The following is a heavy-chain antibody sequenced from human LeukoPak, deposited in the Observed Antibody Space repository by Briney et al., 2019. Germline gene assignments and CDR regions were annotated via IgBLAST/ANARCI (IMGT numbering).Heavy chain of an antibody. J-gene: IGHJ3*02. Sequence: TGGSLRLSCAASGFTFSSYSMNWVRQAPGKGLEWVSSISSSSYIYYADSVKGRFTISRDNAKNSLYLQMNSLRAEDTAVYYCARVVTMIVVVTNDAFGIWGQGTMVTVSS. CDR3: ARVVTMIVVVTNDAFGI. D-gene: IGHD3-22*01. V-gene: IGHV3-21*01. CDR1: GFTFSSYS. CDR2: ISSSSYI.